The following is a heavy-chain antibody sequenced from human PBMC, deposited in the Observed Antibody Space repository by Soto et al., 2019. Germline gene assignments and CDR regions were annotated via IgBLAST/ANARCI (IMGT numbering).Heavy chain of an antibody. V-gene: IGHV1-8*01. D-gene: IGHD3-9*01. CDR2: MNPNSGNT. CDR1: GYTFISYD. J-gene: IGHJ6*02. Sequence: QVQLVQSGAEVKKPGASVKVSCKASGYTFISYDINWVRQATGQGLEWMGWMNPNSGNTGYAQKFQGRVTMTRNTSISTAYMELSSLRSEDTAVYYCARGVYDILTGYYNRYYYYGMDVWGQGTTVTVSS. CDR3: ARGVYDILTGYYNRYYYYGMDV.